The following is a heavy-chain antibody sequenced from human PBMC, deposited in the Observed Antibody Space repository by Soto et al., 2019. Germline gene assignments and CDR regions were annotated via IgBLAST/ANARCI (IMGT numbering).Heavy chain of an antibody. Sequence: QVQLVQSGADVKKPGGSVKVSCKTSGYTFTSYGTSWVRQVPGQGLEWMGWISAYSGNINYAQKFQDRVTMTTDTSTSTAYMELRSLRSDDTAVYYCAIDCSGATCSFNYWGQGTLVTVSS. D-gene: IGHD2-15*01. CDR1: GYTFTSYG. CDR2: ISAYSGNI. CDR3: AIDCSGATCSFNY. J-gene: IGHJ4*02. V-gene: IGHV1-18*01.